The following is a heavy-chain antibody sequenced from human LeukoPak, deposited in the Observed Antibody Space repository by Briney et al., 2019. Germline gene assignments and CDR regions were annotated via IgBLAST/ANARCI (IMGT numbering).Heavy chain of an antibody. CDR2: IWYDGSNK. J-gene: IGHJ4*02. Sequence: PGGSLRLSCAASGFTLSTYGMHWDRQAPGKGLEWVAVIWYDGSNKYHADSVKGRFTISRDNSKNTLYLQMNSLRAEDTALYYCARILVGATSFDYWGQGTLVTVSS. CDR3: ARILVGATSFDY. CDR1: GFTLSTYG. V-gene: IGHV3-33*01. D-gene: IGHD1-26*01.